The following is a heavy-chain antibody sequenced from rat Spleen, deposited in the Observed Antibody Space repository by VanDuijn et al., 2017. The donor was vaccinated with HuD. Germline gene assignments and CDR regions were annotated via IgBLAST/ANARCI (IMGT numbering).Heavy chain of an antibody. D-gene: IGHD1-11*01. Sequence: EVQLVESGGGLVQPGRSLKLSCVASGFTFNNFWMTWLRQAPGKGLEWVAYISSSSGTIYYADTVKGRFTISRDNAKNTLYLQLSSLRSEDTALYYCARDGGYSGSWGQGVMVTVSS. CDR1: GFTFNNFW. CDR3: ARDGGYSGS. J-gene: IGHJ2*01. CDR2: ISSSSGTI. V-gene: IGHV5-31*01.